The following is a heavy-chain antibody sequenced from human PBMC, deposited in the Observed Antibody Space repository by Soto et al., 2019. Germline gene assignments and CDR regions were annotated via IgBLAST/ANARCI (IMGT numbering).Heavy chain of an antibody. CDR2: IYYSGST. CDR1: GGSVSSGSYH. V-gene: IGHV4-61*01. CDR3: ARDNMRARDGMDV. D-gene: IGHD3-16*01. J-gene: IGHJ6*02. Sequence: SETLSLTCTVSGGSVSSGSYHWTWIRQPPGKGLEWIGYIYYSGSTNYNPSLKSRVTISVDTSKNQFSLKLSSVTAADTAVYYCARDNMRARDGMDVWGQGTTVTVSS.